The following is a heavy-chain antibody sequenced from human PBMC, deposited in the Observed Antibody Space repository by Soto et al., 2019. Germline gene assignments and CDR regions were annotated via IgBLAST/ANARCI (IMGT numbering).Heavy chain of an antibody. J-gene: IGHJ6*02. Sequence: QITLKESGPTLVKPTQTLTLTCTFSGFSLSTIGVGVGWIRQPPGKALEWLALIYWDDDKRYSPSLKSRLTVTNDTSKNQVVVTMTNMDPVDTATYYCVQSRCGGDCLQSYSSHSYYGLDVWGQGTTVTVSS. CDR2: IYWDDDK. CDR3: VQSRCGGDCLQSYSSHSYYGLDV. CDR1: GFSLSTIGVG. V-gene: IGHV2-5*02. D-gene: IGHD2-21*02.